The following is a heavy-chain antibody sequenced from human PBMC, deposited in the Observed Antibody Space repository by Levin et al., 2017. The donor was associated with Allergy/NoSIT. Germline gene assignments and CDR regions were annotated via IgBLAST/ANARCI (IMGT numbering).Heavy chain of an antibody. CDR1: GFTFSSYD. Sequence: GGSLRLSCAASGFTFSSYDMHWVRQATGKGLEWVSAIGTAGDTYYPGSVKGRFTISRENAKNSLYLQMNSLRAGDTAVYYCARGYSSSWGLGGMDVWGQGTTVTVSS. CDR2: IGTAGDT. CDR3: ARGYSSSWGLGGMDV. V-gene: IGHV3-13*01. D-gene: IGHD6-13*01. J-gene: IGHJ6*02.